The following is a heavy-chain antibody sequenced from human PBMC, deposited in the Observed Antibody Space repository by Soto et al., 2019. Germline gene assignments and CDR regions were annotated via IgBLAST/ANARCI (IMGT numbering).Heavy chain of an antibody. CDR1: GVTFRTSG. J-gene: IGHJ5*02. CDR3: AIIDYGDYDHNWFDP. D-gene: IGHD4-17*01. CDR2: TSYDESYK. Sequence: QVQLVESGGGVVQPGRSLRLSCAASGVTFRTSGMHWVRQAPGKGLAWVAVTSYDESYKYYADSVKGRFTISRDNSKNTLYLQMNSRRAEDTAVYYCAIIDYGDYDHNWFDPWGQGTLVTVSS. V-gene: IGHV3-30*03.